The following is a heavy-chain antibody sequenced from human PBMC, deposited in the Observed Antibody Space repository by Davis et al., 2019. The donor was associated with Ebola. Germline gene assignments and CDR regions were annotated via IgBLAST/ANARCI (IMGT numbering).Heavy chain of an antibody. CDR2: ITGGGGST. V-gene: IGHV3-23*01. CDR1: GFNFINHA. CDR3: TSTVTTSDY. D-gene: IGHD4-11*01. Sequence: GESLKISCAASGFNFINHAMTWVRQAPGKGLEWVSSITGGGGSTHHADSVKGRFTISRDSWKNTLYLQMNSLRAEDTAVYYCTSTVTTSDYWGQGTLVTVSS. J-gene: IGHJ4*02.